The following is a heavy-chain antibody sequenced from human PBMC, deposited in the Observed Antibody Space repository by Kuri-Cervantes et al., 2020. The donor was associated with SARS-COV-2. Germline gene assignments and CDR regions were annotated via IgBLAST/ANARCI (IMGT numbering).Heavy chain of an antibody. CDR1: GYTFTSYG. V-gene: IGHV1-18*01. CDR3: AKDQGGIGVAPLYYFDY. D-gene: IGHD3-22*01. CDR2: ISAYNGNT. J-gene: IGHJ4*02. Sequence: ASVKVSCKASGYTFTSYGISWVRQAPGQGLEWMGWISAYNGNTNYAQKFQGRVTITTDESTSTAYMELSSLRSEDTAVYYCAKDQGGIGVAPLYYFDYRGQGTLVTVSS.